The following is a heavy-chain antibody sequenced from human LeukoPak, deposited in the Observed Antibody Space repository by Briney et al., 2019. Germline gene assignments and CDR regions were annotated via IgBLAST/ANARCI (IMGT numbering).Heavy chain of an antibody. CDR3: ARDGSRRAAGHFDY. Sequence: GGSLRLSCAASGFTFDDYGMSWVRQAPGKGLEWVSGINWNGGSTGYADSVKGRFTISRDNAKNSLYLQMNSLRAEDTAVYYCARDGSRRAAGHFDYWGQGTLVTVSS. CDR1: GFTFDDYG. V-gene: IGHV3-20*04. D-gene: IGHD6-13*01. CDR2: INWNGGST. J-gene: IGHJ4*02.